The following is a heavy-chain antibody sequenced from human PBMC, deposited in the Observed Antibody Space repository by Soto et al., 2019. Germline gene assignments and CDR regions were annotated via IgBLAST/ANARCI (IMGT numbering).Heavy chain of an antibody. CDR3: ARQKWQSPFDY. CDR1: GDSITNGLSY. J-gene: IGHJ4*02. V-gene: IGHV4-31*03. Sequence: QVQLQESGPGLVRPSQTLSLTCTVSGDSITNGLSYWSWIRQHPETGLEWIGYIHYSGSTDYTPSLKGRATISVDTSKSQFSLKLTSVTAADTAVYYCARQKWQSPFDYWGQGTLVTVSS. D-gene: IGHD5-12*01. CDR2: IHYSGST.